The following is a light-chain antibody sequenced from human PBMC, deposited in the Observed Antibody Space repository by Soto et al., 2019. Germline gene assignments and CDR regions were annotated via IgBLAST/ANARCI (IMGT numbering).Light chain of an antibody. CDR3: QQTYDTTIT. V-gene: IGKV1-39*01. J-gene: IGKJ5*01. Sequence: DIQMTQSPSSLSASVGDRFTITCRSSQRISTYLHWYQQKSGKAPKLLIYDASTVQSGVPSRFSGSGSGTDFTLTINSLQREDFATYYCQQTYDTTITFGQGTRLEIK. CDR2: DAS. CDR1: QRISTY.